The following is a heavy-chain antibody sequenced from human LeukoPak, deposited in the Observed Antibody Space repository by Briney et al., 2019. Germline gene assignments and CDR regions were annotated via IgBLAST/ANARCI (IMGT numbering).Heavy chain of an antibody. Sequence: SSATLSLTCTVSGGSISSSTYYWGWIRQPPGKGLEWNGSIFSTSTTYYNPSLKSRITISIDTSKGQFSLKLSSVTAAATAVYYCARRYSSGWYTHYYSYYGMAVWGQGTTVTVSS. J-gene: IGHJ6*02. CDR1: GGSISSSTYY. V-gene: IGHV4-39*01. D-gene: IGHD6-19*01. CDR3: ARRYSSGWYTHYYSYYGMAV. CDR2: IFSTSTT.